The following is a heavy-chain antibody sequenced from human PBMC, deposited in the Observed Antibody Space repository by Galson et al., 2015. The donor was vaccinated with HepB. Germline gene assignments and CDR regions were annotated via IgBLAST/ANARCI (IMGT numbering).Heavy chain of an antibody. V-gene: IGHV2-70*04. D-gene: IGHD6-19*01. J-gene: IGHJ4*02. CDR2: IDWDDDK. CDR1: GFSLSTSGMR. Sequence: PALVKPTQTLTLTCTFSGFSLSTSGMRVSWIRQPPGKALEWLARIDWDDDKFYSTSLKTRLTISKDTSKNQVVLTMTNMDPVDTATYYCARTGSSGWYFDYWGQGTLVTVSS. CDR3: ARTGSSGWYFDY.